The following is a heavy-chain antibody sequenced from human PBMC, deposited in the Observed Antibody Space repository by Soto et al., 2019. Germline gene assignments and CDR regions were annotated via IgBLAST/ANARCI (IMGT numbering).Heavy chain of an antibody. CDR1: GGSLSSYY. CDR3: GSVRPSGYVLS. Sequence: SETRSLTCTVSGGSLSSYYWTWSRQSPGKGLEWIGYVYFSGNTNYNPSLKSRVTISIDTSKNQFSLRLASVTAADTAFYYCGSVRPSGYVLSWGQGTLVTVSS. D-gene: IGHD6-25*01. CDR2: VYFSGNT. V-gene: IGHV4-59*01. J-gene: IGHJ5*02.